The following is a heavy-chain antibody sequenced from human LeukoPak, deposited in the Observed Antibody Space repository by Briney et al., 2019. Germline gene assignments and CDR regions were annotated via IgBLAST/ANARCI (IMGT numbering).Heavy chain of an antibody. J-gene: IGHJ6*02. CDR2: IYYSGST. Sequence: PSETLSLTCTVSGGSISSYYWSWIRQPPGKGLEWIGYIYYSGSTNYNPSLKSRVTISVDTSKSQFSLKLSSVTAADTAVYYCARVGDYGDYYYYGMDVWGQGTTVTVSS. CDR3: ARVGDYGDYYYYGMDV. CDR1: GGSISSYY. V-gene: IGHV4-59*01. D-gene: IGHD4-17*01.